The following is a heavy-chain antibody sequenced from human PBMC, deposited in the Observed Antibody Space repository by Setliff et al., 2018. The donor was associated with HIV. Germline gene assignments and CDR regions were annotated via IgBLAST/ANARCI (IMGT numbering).Heavy chain of an antibody. CDR2: ISGYNGNT. D-gene: IGHD6-19*01. V-gene: IGHV1-18*01. CDR1: GYTFTSYG. Sequence: ASVKVSCKASGYTFTSYGISWVRQAPGQGLEWMGWISGYNGNTNYAQNLQGRVTMTTDTSTSTVYMELSSLRSEDTAVYYCARNPRIAVAGTDYYYYMDVWG. J-gene: IGHJ6*03. CDR3: ARNPRIAVAGTDYYYYMDV.